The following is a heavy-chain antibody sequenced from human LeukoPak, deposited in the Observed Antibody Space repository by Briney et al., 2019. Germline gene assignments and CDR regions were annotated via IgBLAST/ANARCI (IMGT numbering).Heavy chain of an antibody. CDR3: ARGQDYGGKRNWFAP. CDR2: IFYSGST. CDR1: GGSISSGGYY. J-gene: IGHJ5*02. D-gene: IGHD4-23*01. Sequence: SETLSLTCTVSGGSISSGGYYWSWIRQHPGKGLEWLGYIFYSGSTFFNPSLKSRVTISVDTSKNQFSLKLSYVTAADAAVYYCARGQDYGGKRNWFAPWGQGTLVTVSS. V-gene: IGHV4-31*03.